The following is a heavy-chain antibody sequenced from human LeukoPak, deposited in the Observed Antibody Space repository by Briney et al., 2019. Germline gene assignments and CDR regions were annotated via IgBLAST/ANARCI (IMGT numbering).Heavy chain of an antibody. D-gene: IGHD3-22*01. CDR3: ARVGSSGYYSAFDI. V-gene: IGHV3-11*04. Sequence: GGSLRLSCAASGFTFSDYYMSWIRQAPGKGLEWVSYISSSGSTIYYADSVKGRFTISRDNAKNSLYLQMNSLRAEDTAVYYCARVGSSGYYSAFDIWGQGTMVTVSS. J-gene: IGHJ3*02. CDR1: GFTFSDYY. CDR2: ISSSGSTI.